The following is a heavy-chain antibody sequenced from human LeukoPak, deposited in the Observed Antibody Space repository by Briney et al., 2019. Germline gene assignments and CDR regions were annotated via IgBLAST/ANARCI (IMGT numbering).Heavy chain of an antibody. CDR3: AKATPPRDGSNPDY. D-gene: IGHD5-24*01. Sequence: PGGSLRLSCAASGFTFSTYGMPWVRQAPGKGLEWVAVISYDGRNKYYADSVKGRFTIYRDNSKNTLYLQMNSLRAEDTAVYYCAKATPPRDGSNPDYWGQGTLVTVSS. J-gene: IGHJ4*02. CDR2: ISYDGRNK. CDR1: GFTFSTYG. V-gene: IGHV3-30*18.